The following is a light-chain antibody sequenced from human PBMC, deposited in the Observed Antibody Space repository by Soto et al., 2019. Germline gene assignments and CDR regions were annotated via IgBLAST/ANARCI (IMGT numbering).Light chain of an antibody. J-gene: IGLJ1*01. CDR1: SSDVGGSNF. V-gene: IGLV2-14*03. CDR2: DVA. CDR3: VSFTSSTTYV. Sequence: QSVLTQPASVSASPGQSITISCTGTSSDVGGSNFVSWYQQHPGKPPKLIIYDVATRPSGVSNRFSGSKSGSTASLIISRLQNENEAEYYCVSFTSSTTYVFGSGTKVTVL.